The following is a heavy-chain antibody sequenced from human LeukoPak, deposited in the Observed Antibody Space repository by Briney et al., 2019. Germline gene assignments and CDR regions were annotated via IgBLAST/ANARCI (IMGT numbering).Heavy chain of an antibody. CDR1: GYTFTDYY. D-gene: IGHD2-2*01. Sequence: ASVKVSCKASGYTFTDYYMHWVRQAPGQGLEWMGWINPNSGGTNYAQKFQGRVTMTRDTSISTAYMELSRLRSDATAVYYCARDRDQLPASFDYWGQGTLVTVSS. CDR3: ARDRDQLPASFDY. V-gene: IGHV1-2*02. J-gene: IGHJ4*02. CDR2: INPNSGGT.